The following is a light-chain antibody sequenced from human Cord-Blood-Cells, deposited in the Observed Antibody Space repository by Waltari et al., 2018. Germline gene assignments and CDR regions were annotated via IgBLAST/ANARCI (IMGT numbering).Light chain of an antibody. Sequence: QSALTQPASVSGSPGQSITISCTGSSSDVGRSNLRSWYQQHPGKAPKLMIYEGSKRPSGVSNRFSGSKSGNTASLTISGLQAEDEADYYCCSYAGSSTSWVFGGGTKLTVL. CDR2: EGS. CDR3: CSYAGSSTSWV. CDR1: SSDVGRSNL. J-gene: IGLJ3*02. V-gene: IGLV2-23*01.